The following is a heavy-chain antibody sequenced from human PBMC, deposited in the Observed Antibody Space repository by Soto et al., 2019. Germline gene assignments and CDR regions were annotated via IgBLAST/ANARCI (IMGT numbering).Heavy chain of an antibody. CDR2: IKHSGST. V-gene: IGHV4-34*01. CDR3: ARGLEYYDFWSGNSYYYYYGMDV. D-gene: IGHD3-3*01. CDR1: GGSFSGYY. J-gene: IGHJ6*02. Sequence: QVQLQQWGAGLLKPSETLSLTCAVYGGSFSGYYWSWIRQPPGKGLEWIGEIKHSGSTNYNPSLKSRVPISVDTSKNQFHLRLSSVTAADSAVYYCARGLEYYDFWSGNSYYYYYGMDVWGQGTTVTVSS.